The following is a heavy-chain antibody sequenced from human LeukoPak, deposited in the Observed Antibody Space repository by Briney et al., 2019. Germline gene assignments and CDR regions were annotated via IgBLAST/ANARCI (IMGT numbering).Heavy chain of an antibody. CDR3: ARDLRLYGSFYGMDV. J-gene: IGHJ6*02. V-gene: IGHV1-2*02. CDR2: INPNSGGT. CDR1: GYTFTGYY. D-gene: IGHD4-17*01. Sequence: ASVKVSCKASGYTFTGYYMHWVRQAPGQGLEWMGWINPNSGGTNYAQKFQGRVTMTRDTSISTAYMGLSRLRSDDTAVYYCARDLRLYGSFYGMDVWGQGTTVTVSS.